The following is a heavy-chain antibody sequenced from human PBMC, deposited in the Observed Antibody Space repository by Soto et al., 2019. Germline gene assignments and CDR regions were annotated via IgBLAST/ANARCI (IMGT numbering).Heavy chain of an antibody. Sequence: GGSLRLSCAASGFTVSSNYMSWVRQAPGKGLEWVSVIYSGGSTYYADSVKGRFTISRDNSKNTLYLQMNSLRAEDTAVYYCARVPTTTVDIYYYYGMDVWGQGTTVTVS. CDR2: IYSGGST. CDR1: GFTVSSNY. CDR3: ARVPTTTVDIYYYYGMDV. J-gene: IGHJ6*02. V-gene: IGHV3-53*01. D-gene: IGHD4-17*01.